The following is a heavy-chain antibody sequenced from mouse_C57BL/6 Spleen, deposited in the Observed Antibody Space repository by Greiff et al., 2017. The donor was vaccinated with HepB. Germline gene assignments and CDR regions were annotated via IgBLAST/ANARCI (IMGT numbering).Heavy chain of an antibody. V-gene: IGHV6-3*01. CDR3: TGRWLLWYFDV. CDR2: IRLKSDNYAT. D-gene: IGHD2-3*01. Sequence: EVMLVESGGGLVQPGGSMKLSCVASGFTFSNYWMNWVRQSPEKGLEWVAQIRLKSDNYATHYAESVKGRFTISRDDSKSSVYLQMNNLRAEDTGIYYCTGRWLLWYFDVWGTGTTVTVSS. CDR1: GFTFSNYW. J-gene: IGHJ1*03.